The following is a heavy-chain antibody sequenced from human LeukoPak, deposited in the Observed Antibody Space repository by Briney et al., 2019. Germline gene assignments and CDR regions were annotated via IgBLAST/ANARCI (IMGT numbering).Heavy chain of an antibody. CDR2: IIPIFRTV. CDR3: ARSGYYDFWSGYENYYYYYYMDV. CDR1: GGTFRSYA. V-gene: IGHV1-69*05. Sequence: SVKVSCKASGGTFRSYAISWVRQAPGQGLEWMGGIIPIFRTVNYAQKFQGRVTITTDESTSTAYMELSSLRSEDTAVYYCARSGYYDFWSGYENYYYYYYMDVWGKGTTVTVSS. D-gene: IGHD3-3*01. J-gene: IGHJ6*03.